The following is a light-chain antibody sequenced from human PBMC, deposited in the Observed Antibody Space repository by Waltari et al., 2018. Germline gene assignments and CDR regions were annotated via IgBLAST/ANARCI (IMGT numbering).Light chain of an antibody. CDR1: QDISNY. CDR3: QQYDNLRIT. Sequence: DIQMTQSPSSLSASVGDRVTITCQASQDISNYLNWYQQKPGKAPKLLIYDASNLETGVPSRFSGSGSGTYFTFSISSLQPEAIATYYCQQYDNLRITFGQGTRLEIK. J-gene: IGKJ5*01. CDR2: DAS. V-gene: IGKV1-33*01.